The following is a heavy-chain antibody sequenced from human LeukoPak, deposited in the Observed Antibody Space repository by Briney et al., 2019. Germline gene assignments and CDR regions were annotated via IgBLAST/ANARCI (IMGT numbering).Heavy chain of an antibody. V-gene: IGHV3-48*02. Sequence: GGSLRLSCSASGFIFSTYSMNWVRQAPGKGLEWVSYISSTSSTIYYADSVKGRFTISRDNAKDSLYLQMNSLRDEGTAVYYCARFVVVPAAMLGYYYYYGMDVWGQGTTVTVSS. CDR3: ARFVVVPAAMLGYYYYYGMDV. CDR1: GFIFSTYS. J-gene: IGHJ6*02. CDR2: ISSTSSTI. D-gene: IGHD2-2*01.